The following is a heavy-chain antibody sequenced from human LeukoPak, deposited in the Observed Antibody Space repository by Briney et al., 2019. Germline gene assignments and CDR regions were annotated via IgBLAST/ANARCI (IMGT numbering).Heavy chain of an antibody. CDR3: ARDPGDCSSTSCHYWYFDL. CDR2: ISYDGSNK. CDR1: GFTFSSYA. D-gene: IGHD2-2*01. J-gene: IGHJ2*01. Sequence: PGRSLRLSCAASGFTFSSYAMHWVRQAPGKGLEWVAVISYDGSNKYYADSVKGRFTISRDNSKNTPYLQMNSLRAEDTAVYYCARDPGDCSSTSCHYWYFDLWGRGTLVTVSS. V-gene: IGHV3-30*01.